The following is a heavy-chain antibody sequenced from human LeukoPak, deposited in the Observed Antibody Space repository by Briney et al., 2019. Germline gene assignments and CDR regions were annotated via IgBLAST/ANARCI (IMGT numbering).Heavy chain of an antibody. CDR2: ISAYNGNT. J-gene: IGHJ6*03. D-gene: IGHD1-1*01. Sequence: ASVKVSCKASGYTFTSYGISWVRQAPGQGLEWMGWISAYNGNTNYAQKLQGRVTMTTDTSTSTAYMELRSLRSDDTAVYYCARRFWNDFSYYYMDVWGKGTTVTVSS. CDR3: ARRFWNDFSYYYMDV. CDR1: GYTFTSYG. V-gene: IGHV1-18*01.